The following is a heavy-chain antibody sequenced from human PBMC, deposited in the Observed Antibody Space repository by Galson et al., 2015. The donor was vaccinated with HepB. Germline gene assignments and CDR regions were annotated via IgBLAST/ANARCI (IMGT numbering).Heavy chain of an antibody. D-gene: IGHD2-15*01. Sequence: QSGAEVKKPGESLRISCKASGYTFTSYSIHWVRQAPGQGLEWMGKIDPSDDTTTYAQKFQGRVTLTRDTSTSTVYMELSSLRSKDTAVYYCCKGEGYCRGGSCHSWWFDPWGQGTLVTVSS. V-gene: IGHV1-46*03. J-gene: IGHJ5*02. CDR1: GYTFTSYS. CDR3: CKGEGYCRGGSCHSWWFDP. CDR2: IDPSDDTT.